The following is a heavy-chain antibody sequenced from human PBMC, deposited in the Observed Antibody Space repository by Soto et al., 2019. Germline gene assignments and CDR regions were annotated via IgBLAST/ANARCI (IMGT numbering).Heavy chain of an antibody. CDR3: ARIYKGYCSGGSCYNWFDP. J-gene: IGHJ5*02. V-gene: IGHV4-39*01. CDR2: IYYSGST. CDR1: GGSISSSSYY. Sequence: ASETLSLTCTVSGGSISSSSYYWGWIRQPPGKGLEWIGSIYYSGSTYYNPSLKSRVTISVDTSKNQFSLKLSSVTAADTAVYYCARIYKGYCSGGSCYNWFDPWGQGTLVTVSS. D-gene: IGHD2-15*01.